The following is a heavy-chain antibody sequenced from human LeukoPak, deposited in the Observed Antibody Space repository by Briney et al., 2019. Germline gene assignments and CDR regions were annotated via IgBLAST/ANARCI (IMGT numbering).Heavy chain of an antibody. J-gene: IGHJ6*02. CDR1: GFTFSSYS. Sequence: GGSLRLSCAASGFTFSSYSMNWVRQAPGKGLEWVSSISSSSYIYYADSVKGRFTISRDNAKNSLYLQMNSLRAEDTAVYYCARVCSGGSCYDVWGQGTTVTVSS. CDR2: ISSSSYI. CDR3: ARVCSGGSCYDV. D-gene: IGHD2-15*01. V-gene: IGHV3-21*01.